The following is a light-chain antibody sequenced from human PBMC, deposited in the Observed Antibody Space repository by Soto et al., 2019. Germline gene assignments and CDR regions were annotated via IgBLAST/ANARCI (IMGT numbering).Light chain of an antibody. J-gene: IGKJ5*01. Sequence: EVVLTQSPVTLSWSPGERATLSCRARQSVSSYFAYHQQTGGQAPRLIIYAVSNRAAGLPGWFSGSGSGDVISLIISLLEEEVFAVYCRQHRNYRQITFGQGTRLEIK. CDR2: AVS. CDR3: QHRNYRQIT. V-gene: IGKV3-11*01. CDR1: QSVSSY.